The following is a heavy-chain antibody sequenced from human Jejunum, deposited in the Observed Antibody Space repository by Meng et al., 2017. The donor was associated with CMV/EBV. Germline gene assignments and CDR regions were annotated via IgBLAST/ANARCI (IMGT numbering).Heavy chain of an antibody. Sequence: FTSYTMSWVRQVPGKGLEWVSSISTHSSYISYADSVKGRFTISRDNAKNSLYLQMDSLRAEDTAVYYRASGFCGSTTCYREFDYWGQGTLVTVSS. CDR3: ASGFCGSTTCYREFDY. CDR2: ISTHSSYI. V-gene: IGHV3-21*01. D-gene: IGHD2-2*01. CDR1: FTSYT. J-gene: IGHJ4*02.